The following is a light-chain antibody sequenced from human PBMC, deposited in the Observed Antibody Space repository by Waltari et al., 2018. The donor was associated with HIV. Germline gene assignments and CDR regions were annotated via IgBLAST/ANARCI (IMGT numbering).Light chain of an antibody. CDR3: QQSYTTPRT. V-gene: IGKV1-39*01. J-gene: IGKJ1*01. CDR1: QDIGTY. CDR2: VAS. Sequence: DIQMTQSPSSLSASVVDRITISFRASQDIGTYLNWYRHRPGTAPQLLIYVASNLQTGVPSRFRASGSGTEFSLSIDGLQRDDFATYFCQQSYTTPRTFGLGTEVE.